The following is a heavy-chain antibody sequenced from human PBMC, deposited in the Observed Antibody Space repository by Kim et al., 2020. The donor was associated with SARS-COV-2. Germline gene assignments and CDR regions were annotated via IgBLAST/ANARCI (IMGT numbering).Heavy chain of an antibody. V-gene: IGHV4-34*01. CDR3: ARGRGSEAVFDY. CDR1: GGSFSGYY. Sequence: SETLSLTCAVYGGSFSGYYWSWIRQPPGKGLEWIGEINHSGSTNYNPSLKSRVTISVDTSKNQFSLQLSSVTAADTAVYYCARGRGSEAVFDYWGQGTLVTVSS. D-gene: IGHD6-19*01. J-gene: IGHJ4*02. CDR2: INHSGST.